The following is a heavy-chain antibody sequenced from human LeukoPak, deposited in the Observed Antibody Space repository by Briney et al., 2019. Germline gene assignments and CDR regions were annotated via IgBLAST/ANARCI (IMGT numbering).Heavy chain of an antibody. V-gene: IGHV1-24*01. CDR1: GYTLTELS. CDR2: FDPEDGET. Sequence: ASVKVSCKVSGYTLTELSMHWVRQAPGKGLEWMGGFDPEDGETIYAQKFQGRVTMTEDTSTDTAYMELSSLRSEDTAVYYCATAGRYFDWLPVFDYWGQGTLVTVSS. CDR3: ATAGRYFDWLPVFDY. D-gene: IGHD3-9*01. J-gene: IGHJ4*02.